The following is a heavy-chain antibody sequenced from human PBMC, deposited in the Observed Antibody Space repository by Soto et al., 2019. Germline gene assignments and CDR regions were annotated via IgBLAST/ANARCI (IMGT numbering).Heavy chain of an antibody. D-gene: IGHD6-13*01. Sequence: GGSPRLSCAASGFTFSTYGMHWVRQAPGKGLEWVAVIWYDGSNKYYADSVKGRFTISRDNSKNTLSLQMNSLRAEDTAVYYCARALGPFDYWGQGTLVTVSS. CDR3: ARALGPFDY. CDR1: GFTFSTYG. CDR2: IWYDGSNK. V-gene: IGHV3-33*01. J-gene: IGHJ4*02.